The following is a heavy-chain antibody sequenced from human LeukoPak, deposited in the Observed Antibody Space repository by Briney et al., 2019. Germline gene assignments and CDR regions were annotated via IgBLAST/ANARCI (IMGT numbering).Heavy chain of an antibody. CDR1: GGSFSGYY. D-gene: IGHD1-26*01. CDR2: INHSGST. CDR3: ARGVGWDRSARFARIDY. Sequence: SETLSLTCAVYGGSFSGYYWSWIRQPPGKGLEWIGEINHSGSTNYNPSLKSRVTISVDTSKNQFSLKLSSVTAADTAVYYCARGVGWDRSARFARIDYWGQGTLVTVSS. J-gene: IGHJ4*02. V-gene: IGHV4-34*01.